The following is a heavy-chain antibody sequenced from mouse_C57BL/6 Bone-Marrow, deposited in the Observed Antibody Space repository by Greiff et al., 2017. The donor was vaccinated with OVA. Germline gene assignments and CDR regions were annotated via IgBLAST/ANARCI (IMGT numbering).Heavy chain of an antibody. Sequence: VQGVESGPGLVQPSQSLSITCTVSGFSLTSYGVHWVRQSPGKGLGWLGVIWSGGSTDYNAAFISRLSISKDNSKSQVFFKMNSLQADDSAIYYCARNCDYYGSDAMDYWGQGTSVTVSS. V-gene: IGHV2-2*01. J-gene: IGHJ4*01. CDR2: IWSGGST. CDR1: GFSLTSYG. CDR3: ARNCDYYGSDAMDY. D-gene: IGHD1-1*01.